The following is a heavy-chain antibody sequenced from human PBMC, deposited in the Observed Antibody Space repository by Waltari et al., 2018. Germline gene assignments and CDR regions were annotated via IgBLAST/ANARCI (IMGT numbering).Heavy chain of an antibody. Sequence: EVKLVESGGGLVHPGGSLRLSCAASGFTVSSTHMSWVRQVPGKGPELVSIMYPAGSAYNADSVEGRFTMSRDISNNMVHLQMNRLRLEDSATYYCATARDEHTAMVYFDTWGQGTLVSVSS. V-gene: IGHV3-66*02. D-gene: IGHD5-18*01. J-gene: IGHJ4*02. CDR3: ATARDEHTAMVYFDT. CDR1: GFTVSSTH. CDR2: MYPAGSA.